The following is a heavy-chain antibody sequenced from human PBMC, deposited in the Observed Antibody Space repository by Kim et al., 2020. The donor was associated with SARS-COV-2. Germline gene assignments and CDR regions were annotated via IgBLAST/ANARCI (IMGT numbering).Heavy chain of an antibody. CDR1: GFTFSSYA. D-gene: IGHD6-13*01. V-gene: IGHV3-23*01. Sequence: GGSLRLSCAASGFTFSSYAMSWVRQAPGKGLEWVSAISGSGGSTYYADSVKGRFTISRDNSKNTLYLQMNSLRAEDTAVYYCAKDHFDSGIAASTHLTYYYGMDVWGQGTTVTVSS. CDR2: ISGSGGST. J-gene: IGHJ6*02. CDR3: AKDHFDSGIAASTHLTYYYGMDV.